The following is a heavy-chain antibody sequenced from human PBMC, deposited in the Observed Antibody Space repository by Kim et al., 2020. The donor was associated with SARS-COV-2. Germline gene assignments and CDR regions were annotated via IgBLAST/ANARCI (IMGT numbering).Heavy chain of an antibody. D-gene: IGHD3-22*01. CDR1: GFTFSSYG. CDR2: ISYDGSNK. V-gene: IGHV3-30*18. CDR3: AKEDYYDSSGFDY. Sequence: GGSLRLSCAASGFTFSSYGMHWVRQAPGKGLEWVAVISYDGSNKYYADSVKGRFTISRDNSKNTLYLQMNSLRAEDTAVYYCAKEDYYDSSGFDYWGQGT. J-gene: IGHJ4*02.